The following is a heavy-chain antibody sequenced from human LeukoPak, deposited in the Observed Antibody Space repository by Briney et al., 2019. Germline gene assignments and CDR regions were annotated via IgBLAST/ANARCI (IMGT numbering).Heavy chain of an antibody. CDR3: ARGRQRYFDWLLSPPLDYYYGMDV. J-gene: IGHJ6*02. CDR1: VYTFTSYD. D-gene: IGHD3-9*01. V-gene: IGHV1-8*01. CDR2: MNPIRGNP. Sequence: ASVTVSCKACVYTFTSYDINWVRQATGQGLAWMGWMNPIRGNPGYEQKSQGRVTMTRKPSISTAYIELSSLRAEDTAVYYGARGRQRYFDWLLSPPLDYYYGMDVWGQRTTVTVCS.